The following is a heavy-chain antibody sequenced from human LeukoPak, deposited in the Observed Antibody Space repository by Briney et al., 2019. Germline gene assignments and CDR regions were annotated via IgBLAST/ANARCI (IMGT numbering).Heavy chain of an antibody. D-gene: IGHD4-11*01. CDR3: ARVFNYGWFDP. J-gene: IGHJ5*02. V-gene: IGHV4-34*01. CDR1: GGSISSYY. CDR2: INHSGST. Sequence: SETLSLTCTVSGGSISSYYWSWIRQPPGKGLEWIGEINHSGSTNYNPSLKSRVTISVDTSKNQFSLKLNSVTAADTAVYYCARVFNYGWFDPWGQGTLVTVSS.